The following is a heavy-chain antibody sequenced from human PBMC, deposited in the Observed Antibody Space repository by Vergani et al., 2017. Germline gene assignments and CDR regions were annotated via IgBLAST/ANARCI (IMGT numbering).Heavy chain of an antibody. CDR1: GGSISSSSYY. Sequence: QVQLQESGPGLVKPSQTLSLTCTVSGGSISSSSYYWAWIRQPPGKGLEWIGSIYYSGSTYDNPSLKRRVTISVDTSKNQCSLQLSAVTAADTAVYYCASEGTSTGDPYWGQGTLVTVSA. J-gene: IGHJ4*02. V-gene: IGHV4-39*01. CDR2: IYYSGST. D-gene: IGHD7-27*01. CDR3: ASEGTSTGDPY.